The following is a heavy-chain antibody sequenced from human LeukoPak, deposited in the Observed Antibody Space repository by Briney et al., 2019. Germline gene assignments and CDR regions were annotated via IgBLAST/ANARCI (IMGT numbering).Heavy chain of an antibody. D-gene: IGHD5-24*01. CDR1: GFTFTSSA. CDR2: IVVGSGNT. CDR3: AVLTEEMVTITGNY. V-gene: IGHV1-58*02. J-gene: IGHJ4*02. Sequence: SVKVPCKASGFTFTSSAMQWVRQARGQRLEWIGWIVVGSGNTNYAQKFQERVTITRDMSTSTAYMELSSLRSEDTAVYYCAVLTEEMVTITGNYWGQGTLVTVSS.